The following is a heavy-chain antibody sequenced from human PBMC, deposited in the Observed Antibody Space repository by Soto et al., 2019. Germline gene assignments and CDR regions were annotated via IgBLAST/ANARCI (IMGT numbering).Heavy chain of an antibody. CDR3: ARGGLYGDYGDAFDI. D-gene: IGHD4-17*01. CDR1: GFTFSSYS. Sequence: GGSLRLSCAASGFTFSSYSMNWVRQAPGKGLEWVSSISSSSSYIYYADSVKGRFTISRDNAKNSLYLQMNSLRAEDTAVYYCARGGLYGDYGDAFDIWGQGTMVTISS. V-gene: IGHV3-21*01. J-gene: IGHJ3*02. CDR2: ISSSSSYI.